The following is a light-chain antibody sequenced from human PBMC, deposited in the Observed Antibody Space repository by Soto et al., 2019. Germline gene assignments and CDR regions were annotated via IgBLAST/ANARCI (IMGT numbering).Light chain of an antibody. V-gene: IGLV2-8*01. CDR3: SSYTGGNPSYV. J-gene: IGLJ1*01. Sequence: QSVLTQPPSASGSPGQSVTISCTGTTSDVGGYDYVSWYQQHRGKAPKLMIYEVTIRPSGVSDRFSGSKSGNAASLTGSGLQAEDEADYYCSSYTGGNPSYVFGTGTKVTDL. CDR2: EVT. CDR1: TSDVGGYDY.